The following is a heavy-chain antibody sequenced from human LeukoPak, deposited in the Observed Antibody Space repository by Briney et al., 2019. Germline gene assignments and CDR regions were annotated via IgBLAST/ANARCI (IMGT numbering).Heavy chain of an antibody. CDR2: IYHSGST. J-gene: IGHJ5*02. Sequence: KPSETLSLTCAVSGGSISSGGYSWSWIRQPPGKGLEWIGYIYHSGSTYYNPSLKSRVTISVDTSKNQFSLKLSSVTAADTAVYYCARGLRFLEHDLGWFDPWGQGTLVTVSS. V-gene: IGHV4-30-2*05. CDR3: ARGLRFLEHDLGWFDP. D-gene: IGHD3-3*01. CDR1: GGSISSGGYS.